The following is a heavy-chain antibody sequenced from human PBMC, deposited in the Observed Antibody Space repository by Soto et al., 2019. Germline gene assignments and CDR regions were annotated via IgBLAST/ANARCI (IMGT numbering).Heavy chain of an antibody. Sequence: PWGSLRLSCAASGFTFSSFGMHWVRQAPGKGLEWVAVISYDGTEEKYADSVKGRATVSRDNSKNTVYLQMNRLRGDDSAIYYCAKGRFDVVTISPFDHWGQGTLVTVSS. V-gene: IGHV3-30*18. CDR3: AKGRFDVVTISPFDH. CDR1: GFTFSSFG. D-gene: IGHD3-3*02. J-gene: IGHJ4*01. CDR2: ISYDGTEE.